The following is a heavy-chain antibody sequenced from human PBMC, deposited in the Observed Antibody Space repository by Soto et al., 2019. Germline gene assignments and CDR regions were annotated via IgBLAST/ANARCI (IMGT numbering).Heavy chain of an antibody. CDR2: IIPIFGTA. J-gene: IGHJ6*02. CDR1: GGTFSSYA. V-gene: IGHV1-69*13. D-gene: IGHD2-2*01. Sequence: SVKVSCKASGGTFSSYAISWVRQAPGQGLEWMGGIIPIFGTANYAQKFQGRVTITADESTSTAYMELSSLRSEDTAVYYCGLYCSSTSCYLLDYYYYGMDVWGQGTTVTVS. CDR3: GLYCSSTSCYLLDYYYYGMDV.